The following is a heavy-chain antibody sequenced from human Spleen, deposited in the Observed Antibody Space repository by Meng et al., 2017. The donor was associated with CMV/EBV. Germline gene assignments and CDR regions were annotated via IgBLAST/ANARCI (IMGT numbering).Heavy chain of an antibody. CDR1: GFTFSSSA. J-gene: IGHJ4*02. D-gene: IGHD1-14*01. V-gene: IGHV3-30*04. CDR3: ASTKGRP. Sequence: SLCLSCAASGFTFSSSAMHWVRQPPGQGLEWVAVMSYDGSNKYYADSVKGRFTISRDNSKNTLYLQMNSLRAEDTAVYYCASTKGRPWGQGTLVTVSS. CDR2: MSYDGSNK.